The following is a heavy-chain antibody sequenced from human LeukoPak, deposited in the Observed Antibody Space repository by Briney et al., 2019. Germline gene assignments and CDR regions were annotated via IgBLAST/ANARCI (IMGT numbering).Heavy chain of an antibody. CDR1: GGSISSYY. D-gene: IGHD3-16*01. CDR3: ARGGGPPSYLDF. V-gene: IGHV4-59*01. J-gene: IGHJ4*02. Sequence: SETLSLTCTVSGGSISSYYWTWTRQPPGKGLEWIGYIHYSGSTNYKASLKSRVTISLDTSKNQFSLRMTSVTAADTAVYYCARGGGPPSYLDFWGQGTLVTVSS. CDR2: IHYSGST.